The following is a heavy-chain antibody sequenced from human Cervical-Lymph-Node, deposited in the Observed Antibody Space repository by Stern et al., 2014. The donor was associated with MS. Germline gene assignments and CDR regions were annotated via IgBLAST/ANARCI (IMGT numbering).Heavy chain of an antibody. CDR3: ARHQAGIAAN. CDR2: IMPLLGTA. J-gene: IGHJ4*02. CDR1: GGSLSTLD. V-gene: IGHV1-69*12. D-gene: IGHD6-13*01. Sequence: QVQLVQSGAEVKRPGSSVTVSCKTSGGSLSTLDISWVRQAPGQGLEWVGEIMPLLGTAHYAQKFKGRLTITADESTSTVYMELSSLKSEDTAIYFCARHQAGIAANWGQGTLVTVTS.